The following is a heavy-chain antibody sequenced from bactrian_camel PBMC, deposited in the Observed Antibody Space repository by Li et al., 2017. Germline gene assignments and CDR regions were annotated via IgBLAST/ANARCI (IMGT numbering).Heavy chain of an antibody. Sequence: QLVESGGGLVQPGGSLRLSCATSGFTLNRYWMYWVRQAPGKGLEWVSTINTDGDKTAYADSVRGRVTISRDNAKNTVTLQMNSLRPNGTGVYYCVRDPDYSDGVKYWGQGTQVTVS. CDR2: INTDGDKT. CDR1: GFTLNRYW. J-gene: IGHJ4*01. CDR3: VRDPDYSDGVKY. D-gene: IGHD2*01. V-gene: IGHV3S25*01.